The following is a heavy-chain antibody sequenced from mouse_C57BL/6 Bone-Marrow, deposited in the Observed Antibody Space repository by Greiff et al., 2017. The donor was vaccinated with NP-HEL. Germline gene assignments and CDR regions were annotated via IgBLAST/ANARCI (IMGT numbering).Heavy chain of an antibody. CDR2: IYPGDGDT. CDR1: GYAFSSYW. CDR3: ARSGGNCAWFAY. Sequence: VQLQQSGAELVKPGASVKISCKASGYAFSSYWMNWVKQRPGKGLEWIGQIYPGDGDTNYNGKFKGKATLTAAKSSSTSYMQLSSLTSEDSAVYSCARSGGNCAWFAYWGQGTLVTVAA. V-gene: IGHV1-80*01. D-gene: IGHD2-1*01. J-gene: IGHJ3*01.